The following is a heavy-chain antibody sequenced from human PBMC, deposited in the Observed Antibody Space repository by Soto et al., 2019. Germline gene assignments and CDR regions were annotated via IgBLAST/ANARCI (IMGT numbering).Heavy chain of an antibody. D-gene: IGHD1-1*01. CDR1: GFTISTHG. CDR2: IWYDGSNR. V-gene: IGHV3-33*01. Sequence: QVQLVESGGGVVQPGTSLRLSCAASGFTISTHGMHWVRQAPGKGLEWVANIWYDGSNRFYADSVKGRFTISKDNSKNPLFSPISRLEAQDNAFFLLCPPNTWKFPFPFWGQGTQVTLSS. CDR3: CPPNTWKFPFPF. J-gene: IGHJ4*02.